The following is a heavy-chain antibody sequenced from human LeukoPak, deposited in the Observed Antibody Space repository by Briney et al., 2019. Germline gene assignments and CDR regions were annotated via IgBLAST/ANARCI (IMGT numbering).Heavy chain of an antibody. V-gene: IGHV7-4-1*02. CDR2: INTNTGNP. Sequence: ASVKVSCKASGYTFTNYAINWVRQAPGQGLEWMGWINTNTGNPTYAQGFTGRFVFSLDTSVSTTYLQITSLKAEDTAVYFCARAFQSLGGLSLPDYWGQGTLVTVSS. J-gene: IGHJ4*02. CDR3: ARAFQSLGGLSLPDY. D-gene: IGHD3-16*02. CDR1: GYTFTNYA.